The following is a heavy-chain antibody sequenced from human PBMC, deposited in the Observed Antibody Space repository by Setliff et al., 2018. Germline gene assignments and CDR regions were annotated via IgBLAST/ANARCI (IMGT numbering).Heavy chain of an antibody. CDR1: GGSFSGYY. J-gene: IGHJ5*02. CDR2: INHSGST. Sequence: NPSETLSLTCAVYGGSFSGYYWSWIRQPPGKGLEWIGEINHSGSTNYNPSLKSRVTISVDTSKNQFSLKLSSVTAADTAVYYCARGVYCSSTSCSPGLNWFDPWGQGTRGTVSS. D-gene: IGHD2-2*01. V-gene: IGHV4-34*01. CDR3: ARGVYCSSTSCSPGLNWFDP.